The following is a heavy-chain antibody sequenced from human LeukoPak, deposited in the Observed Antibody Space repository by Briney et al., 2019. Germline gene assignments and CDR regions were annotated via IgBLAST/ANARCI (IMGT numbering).Heavy chain of an antibody. CDR3: TRERSSSYYDDAFDI. J-gene: IGHJ3*02. CDR2: ISGSGGST. Sequence: SGGSLRLSCAASGFTFSSYAMSWVRQAPGKGLEWVSAISGSGGSTYYADSVKGRFTISRDNSKNTLYLQMNSLRGEDTAVYYCTRERSSSYYDDAFDIWGQGTMVTVSS. CDR1: GFTFSSYA. D-gene: IGHD3-22*01. V-gene: IGHV3-23*01.